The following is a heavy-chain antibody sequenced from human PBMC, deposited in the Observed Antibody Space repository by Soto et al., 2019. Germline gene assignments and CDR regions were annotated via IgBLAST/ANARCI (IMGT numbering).Heavy chain of an antibody. V-gene: IGHV3-23*01. J-gene: IGHJ4*02. CDR1: GFTFSSYA. CDR3: AKPAGLRVRWEFDY. Sequence: EVQLLESGGGLVQPGGSLRLSCAASGFTFSSYAMSWVRQAPGKGLEWVSAISGSGGSTYYADSVKGRFTISRDNSKNTLYLQMKRLRAEHTAVYYCAKPAGLRVRWEFDYWGQGTLVTVSS. D-gene: IGHD4-17*01. CDR2: ISGSGGST.